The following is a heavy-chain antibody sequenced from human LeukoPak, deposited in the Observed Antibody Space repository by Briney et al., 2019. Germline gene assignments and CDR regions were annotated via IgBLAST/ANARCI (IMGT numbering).Heavy chain of an antibody. V-gene: IGHV3-30*03. D-gene: IGHD2-21*02. Sequence: PGGSLRLSCAASGFTFSSYGMHWVRQAPGKGLEWVAVISYDGSNKYYADSVKGRFTISRDNSKNTLYLQMNSLRAEDTAVYYCARDYGGQSVSECGDCYPLYNWFDPWGQGTLVTVSS. J-gene: IGHJ5*02. CDR1: GFTFSSYG. CDR3: ARDYGGQSVSECGDCYPLYNWFDP. CDR2: ISYDGSNK.